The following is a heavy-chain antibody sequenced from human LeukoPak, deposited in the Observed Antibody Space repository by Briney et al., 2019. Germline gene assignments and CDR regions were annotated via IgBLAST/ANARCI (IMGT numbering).Heavy chain of an antibody. J-gene: IGHJ6*03. CDR1: GYTFTNYY. V-gene: IGHV1-46*01. CDR2: INPSGGST. Sequence: ASVKVSCKASGYTFTNYYVHWVRQAPGQGPEWMGIINPSGGSTSYPQKFQGRVTMTRNMSTSTVYMELSSLRSEDTAVFYCARSFGASQQYTSSWNYYYMDVWGEGTTVTVSS. CDR3: ARSFGASQQYTSSWNYYYMDV. D-gene: IGHD6-13*01.